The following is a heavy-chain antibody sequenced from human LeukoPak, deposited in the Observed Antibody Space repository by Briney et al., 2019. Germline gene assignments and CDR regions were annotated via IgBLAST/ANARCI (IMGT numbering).Heavy chain of an antibody. V-gene: IGHV3-33*01. CDR3: AREVPAAIPYYYYGMDA. CDR2: IWYDGSNK. Sequence: GRSLRLSCAASGFTFSSYGMHWVRQAPGKGLEWVAVIWYDGSNKYYADSVKGRFTISRDNSKNTLYLQMNSLRAEDTAVYYCAREVPAAIPYYYYGMDAWGQGTTVTVSS. D-gene: IGHD2-2*02. J-gene: IGHJ6*02. CDR1: GFTFSSYG.